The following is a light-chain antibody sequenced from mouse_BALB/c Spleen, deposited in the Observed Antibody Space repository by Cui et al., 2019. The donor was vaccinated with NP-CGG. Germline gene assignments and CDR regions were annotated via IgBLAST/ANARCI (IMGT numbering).Light chain of an antibody. CDR2: GTN. V-gene: IGLV1*01. J-gene: IGLJ1*01. Sequence: VLTQDSPHTTSPGETVSLPCRSSTGAVTTSNYANWVQEKPDHLFTGLIGGTNNRAPGVPARFSGSLIGDKAALTITGAQTEDEAMYFCALWYSTHWVFGGGTKLTVL. CDR3: ALWYSTHWV. CDR1: TGAVTTSNY.